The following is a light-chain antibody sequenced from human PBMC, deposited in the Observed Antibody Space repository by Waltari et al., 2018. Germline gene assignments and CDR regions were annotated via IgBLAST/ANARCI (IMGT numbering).Light chain of an antibody. CDR1: SSDVGGFNY. CDR2: SVT. Sequence: QSALAQPASVSGSPGQSITISCTGTSSDVGGFNYVSWYQQHPGKAPKLIIYSVTIRPSGVSDFFSCSKSGNTASLTISGLQAEDEAYYCCSSYTSTSTWVFGRGTKLTVL. CDR3: SSYTSTSTWV. V-gene: IGLV2-14*03. J-gene: IGLJ3*02.